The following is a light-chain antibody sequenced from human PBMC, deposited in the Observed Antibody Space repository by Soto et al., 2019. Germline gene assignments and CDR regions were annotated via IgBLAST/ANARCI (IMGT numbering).Light chain of an antibody. CDR2: EGS. CDR1: SSDVGSFNL. CDR3: CAYAGRSIWV. J-gene: IGLJ3*02. V-gene: IGLV2-23*01. Sequence: QSALTQPASVSGYPGQSITISCTGTSSDVGSFNLLSWYQQHPGKAPKLLIYEGSKRTSGVSSRFSESKSGNTASLTISGLQAEDEADYYCCAYAGRSIWVFGGGTKLTVL.